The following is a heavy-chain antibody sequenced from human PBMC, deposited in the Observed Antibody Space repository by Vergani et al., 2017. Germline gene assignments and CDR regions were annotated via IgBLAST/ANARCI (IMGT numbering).Heavy chain of an antibody. D-gene: IGHD6-19*01. CDR2: IKQDGSEK. CDR1: GFTFSSYT. J-gene: IGHJ3*02. CDR3: AREQYSSGWYGAFDI. V-gene: IGHV3-7*03. Sequence: EVQLLESGGGLVQPGGSLRLSCAASGFTFSSYTMSWVRQAPGKGRVWVANIKQDGSEKYYVDSVKSRFTISRDNAKNSLYLQMNSLRAEDTAVYYCAREQYSSGWYGAFDIWGQGTMVTVSS.